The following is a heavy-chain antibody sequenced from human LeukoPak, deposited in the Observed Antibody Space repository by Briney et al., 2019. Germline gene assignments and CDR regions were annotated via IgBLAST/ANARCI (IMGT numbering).Heavy chain of an antibody. V-gene: IGHV4-39*01. CDR2: IYYSGST. D-gene: IGHD3-10*01. J-gene: IGHJ5*02. CDR1: GGSISSSSYY. CDR3: ARLKGPPYGSGSYHPEWFDP. Sequence: SETLSLTCTVSGGSISSSSYYWGWIRQPPGKGLEWIGSIYYSGSTYYNPSLKSRVTISVDTSKNQFSLKLSSVTAADTAVYYCARLKGPPYGSGSYHPEWFDPWGQGTLVTVSS.